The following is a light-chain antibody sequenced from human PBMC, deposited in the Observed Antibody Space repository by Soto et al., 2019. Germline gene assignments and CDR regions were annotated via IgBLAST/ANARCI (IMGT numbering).Light chain of an antibody. CDR3: QQYGSSPPWT. V-gene: IGKV3-20*01. Sequence: EIVLTQSPGTLSLSPGERATLSCRATESISSSYLAWYQQKPGQAPRLLIYGASSRATGIPDRFSGSGSGTDFTLTISRLEPEDFAVYYCQQYGSSPPWTLGQGTKADIK. CDR1: ESISSSY. J-gene: IGKJ1*01. CDR2: GAS.